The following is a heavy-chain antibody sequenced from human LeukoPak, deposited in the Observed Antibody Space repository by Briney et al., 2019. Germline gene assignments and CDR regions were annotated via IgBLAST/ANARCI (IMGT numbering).Heavy chain of an antibody. V-gene: IGHV3-48*01. CDR3: ARDYSYGFLN. J-gene: IGHJ4*02. Sequence: GGSLRLSCAASGFTFSSYSMNWVRQAPGRGLEWVSYISGSSRPIYYADSVKGRFTISRDNAKNSLYLQMNSLRAEDTAVYYCARDYSYGFLNWGQGTRVTVSS. CDR1: GFTFSSYS. CDR2: ISGSSRPI. D-gene: IGHD5-18*01.